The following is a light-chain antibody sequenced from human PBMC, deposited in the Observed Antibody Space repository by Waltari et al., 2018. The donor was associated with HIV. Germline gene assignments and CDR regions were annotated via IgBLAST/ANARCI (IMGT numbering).Light chain of an antibody. CDR2: RDN. Sequence: QAGLTQPPSVSKGLRQTATLTCTGNSDNVGNQGATWLQQHQGHPPKLLFYRDNKRPSGISERFSASRSGKTASLTITGLQPEDEADYICSAWDRSLSAVVFGGGTTLIVL. V-gene: IGLV10-54*04. CDR1: SDNVGNQG. CDR3: SAWDRSLSAVV. J-gene: IGLJ2*01.